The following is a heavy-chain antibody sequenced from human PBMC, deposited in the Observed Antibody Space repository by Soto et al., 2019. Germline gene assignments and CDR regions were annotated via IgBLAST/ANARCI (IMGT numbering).Heavy chain of an antibody. J-gene: IGHJ3*02. V-gene: IGHV4-59*01. CDR3: ARDGRYYDNSDGFAAFDI. CDR1: GGSISSYY. CDR2: IYYSGSS. Sequence: PSETLSLTCAVSGGSISSYYWSWIRQPPGKGLEWIGYIYYSGSSNYNPSLKSRVTISVDTSKNQFSLKLSSVTAADTAVYYCARDGRYYDNSDGFAAFDIWGQGTMVTVSS. D-gene: IGHD3-22*01.